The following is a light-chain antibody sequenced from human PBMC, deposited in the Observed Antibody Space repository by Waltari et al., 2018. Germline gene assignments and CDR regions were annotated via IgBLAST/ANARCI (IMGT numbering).Light chain of an antibody. J-gene: IGKJ1*01. Sequence: VLTHSPGTLYLSAGESASISCRTSQSVTRALAWYQQKPGQAPRLLIYGASNRATGIPDRFSGSGSGTDFSLTISSLEPEDFAVYYCQHYLRLPVTFGQGTKVEVK. CDR2: GAS. V-gene: IGKV3-20*01. CDR3: QHYLRLPVT. CDR1: QSVTRA.